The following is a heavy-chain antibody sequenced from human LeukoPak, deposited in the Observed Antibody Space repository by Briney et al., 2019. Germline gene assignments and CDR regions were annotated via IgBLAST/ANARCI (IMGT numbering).Heavy chain of an antibody. CDR3: ARACRDGYNCPGRYYFDY. CDR2: IIPIFGTA. J-gene: IGHJ4*02. V-gene: IGHV1-69*05. D-gene: IGHD5-24*01. Sequence: SVKVSCKASGGTFSSYAISWVRQAPGQGLEWMGRIIPIFGTANYAQTFHGRVTITTDESTPTTYMNLSSLRSEDTAVYYCARACRDGYNCPGRYYFDYWGQGTLVTVSS. CDR1: GGTFSSYA.